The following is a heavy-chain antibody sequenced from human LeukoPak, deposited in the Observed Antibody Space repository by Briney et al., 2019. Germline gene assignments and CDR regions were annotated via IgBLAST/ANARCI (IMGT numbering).Heavy chain of an antibody. CDR1: GYTFTSYG. V-gene: IGHV1-18*01. CDR3: ARGKIEMGAFDI. Sequence: ASVKVSCKASGYTFTSYGISWVLQAPGQGLEWMGWISTYNGNTNYAQKLQGRVTMTTDTFTSTAYMELRSLRSDDTAVYYCARGKIEMGAFDIWGQGTMVTVSS. D-gene: IGHD5-24*01. J-gene: IGHJ3*02. CDR2: ISTYNGNT.